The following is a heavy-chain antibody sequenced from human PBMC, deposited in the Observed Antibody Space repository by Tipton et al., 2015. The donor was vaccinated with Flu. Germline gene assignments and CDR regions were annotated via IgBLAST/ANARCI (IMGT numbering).Heavy chain of an antibody. V-gene: IGHV3-23*01. CDR1: RFTFSIYA. CDR2: ISGSGRNT. Sequence: SLRLSCAASRFTFSIYAMSWVRQAPGKGLEWISSISGSGRNTFHADSVKGRFTISRDNSKNTLYLQMNSLRAEDTAIYYCAKVANDYWSGRQDYGMDDWGQGTTVTVSS. D-gene: IGHD3-3*01. CDR3: AKVANDYWSGRQDYGMDD. J-gene: IGHJ6*02.